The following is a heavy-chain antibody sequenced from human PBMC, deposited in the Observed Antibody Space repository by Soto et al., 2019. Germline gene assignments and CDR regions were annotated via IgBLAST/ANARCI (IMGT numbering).Heavy chain of an antibody. J-gene: IGHJ4*02. Sequence: SETLSLACTVSGGSISIGGYYWSCIRQHPGKGLEWIGYIYYSGSTYYNPSLKSRVTISVDTSKNQFSLKLSSVTAADTTVNYGATAAIVVATAARSHHYYFDYWGQGTLVTVSS. CDR1: GGSISIGGYY. D-gene: IGHD2-2*01. V-gene: IGHV4-31*03. CDR3: ATAAIVVATAARSHHYYFDY. CDR2: IYYSGST.